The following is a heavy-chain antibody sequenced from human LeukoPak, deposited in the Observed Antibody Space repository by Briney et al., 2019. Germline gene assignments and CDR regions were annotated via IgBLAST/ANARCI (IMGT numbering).Heavy chain of an antibody. D-gene: IGHD2-2*01. V-gene: IGHV3-7*01. Sequence: GGSLRLSCAASGFTFSSYWMSWVRQAPGKGLEWVANIKQDGSEKYYVDSVKGRFTISRANAKNSLYLQMNSLRAEDTAVYYCARAPKGYQLWFDPWGQGTLVTVSS. J-gene: IGHJ5*02. CDR2: IKQDGSEK. CDR1: GFTFSSYW. CDR3: ARAPKGYQLWFDP.